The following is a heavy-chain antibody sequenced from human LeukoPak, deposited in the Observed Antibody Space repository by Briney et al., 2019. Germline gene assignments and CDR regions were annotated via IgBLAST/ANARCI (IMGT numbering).Heavy chain of an antibody. CDR2: ISGSGGST. D-gene: IGHD7-27*01. Sequence: GGSLRLSRAASGFTFISYAMSWVRQAPRKGLEWVSAISGSGGSTYYPDSVKGRFTISRDNSKNTLYLQMNSLRAEDTAVYYCAKEGSPDKLGDAFDIWGQGTMVTVSS. CDR3: AKEGSPDKLGDAFDI. CDR1: GFTFISYA. J-gene: IGHJ3*02. V-gene: IGHV3-23*01.